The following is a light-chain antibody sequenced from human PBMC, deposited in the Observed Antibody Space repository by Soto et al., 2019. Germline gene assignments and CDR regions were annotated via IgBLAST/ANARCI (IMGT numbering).Light chain of an antibody. CDR1: QSLSTN. V-gene: IGKV3-15*01. Sequence: EIVMTQSPATLSVSPGERATLSCRASQSLSTNLAWYQQKPGQAPRLLIYGASTRATGIPARFSGSGSGTEVTLTISSLQPEDFAVYYCLQYNTWPRTFGEGTKVDI. CDR2: GAS. CDR3: LQYNTWPRT. J-gene: IGKJ1*01.